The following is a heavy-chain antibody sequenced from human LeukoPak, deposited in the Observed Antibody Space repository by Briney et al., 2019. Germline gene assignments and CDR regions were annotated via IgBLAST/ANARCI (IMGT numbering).Heavy chain of an antibody. J-gene: IGHJ4*02. CDR2: INPSGST. D-gene: IGHD6-13*01. CDR1: GGSISSNY. Sequence: SETLSLTCTVSGGSISSNYWSWIRQPPGKGLEWIGEINPSGSTNYNPSLKSRVTISVDTSKNQFSLKLSSVTAADTAVYYCASHRPFSSSLGFFDYWGQGTLVTVSS. V-gene: IGHV4-34*01. CDR3: ASHRPFSSSLGFFDY.